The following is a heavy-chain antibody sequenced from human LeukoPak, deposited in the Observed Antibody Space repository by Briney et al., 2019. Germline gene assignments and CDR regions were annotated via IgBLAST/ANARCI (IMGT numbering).Heavy chain of an antibody. V-gene: IGHV4-38-2*01. J-gene: IGHJ5*02. CDR1: GYSIRSDSY. CDR2: ISHTGST. Sequence: NPSETLSLTCAVSGYSIRSDSYWGWVRPPPGKGLEWIAIISHTGSTYYNPSLKSRVTMSVDNSKNQFSLNLSSVTAADTAVYYCARNATVIRALRFLERGGWFDRWGQGTLVTVSS. D-gene: IGHD3-3*01. CDR3: ARNATVIRALRFLERGGWFDR.